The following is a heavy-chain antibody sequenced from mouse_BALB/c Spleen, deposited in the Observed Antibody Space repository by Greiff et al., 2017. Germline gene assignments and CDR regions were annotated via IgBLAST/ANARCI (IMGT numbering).Heavy chain of an antibody. CDR1: GFTFSNYW. J-gene: IGHJ2*01. D-gene: IGHD1-1*01. CDR3: TREGSSYYFDY. Sequence: EVMLVESGGGLVQPGGSMKLSCVASGFTFSNYWMNWVRQSPEKGLEWVAEIRLKSNNYATHYAESVKGRFTISRDDSKSSVYLQMNNLRAEDTGIYYCTREGSSYYFDYWGQGTTLTVSS. CDR2: IRLKSNNYAT. V-gene: IGHV6-6*02.